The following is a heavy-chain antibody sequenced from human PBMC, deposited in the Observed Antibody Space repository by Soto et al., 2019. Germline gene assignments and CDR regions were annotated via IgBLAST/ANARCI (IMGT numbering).Heavy chain of an antibody. Sequence: ASVKVSCKTSGYIFTAYSMHWVRQAPGQGLEWMGVVNPSGGSAHYAQSFEGRGTLTRDTSTSTFYMELSSLRSEDTAVYYSAREENCGGVTFYSKYSHQGGKGTLATVPS. J-gene: IGHJ1*01. D-gene: IGHD3-16*01. CDR3: AREENCGGVTFYSKYSHQ. CDR1: GYIFTAYS. CDR2: VNPSGGSA. V-gene: IGHV1-46*01.